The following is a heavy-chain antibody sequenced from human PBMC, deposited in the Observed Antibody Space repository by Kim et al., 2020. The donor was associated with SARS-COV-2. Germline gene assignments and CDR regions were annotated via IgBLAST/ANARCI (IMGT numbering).Heavy chain of an antibody. V-gene: IGHV3-48*03. D-gene: IGHD1-26*01. Sequence: GGSLRLSCAASGFTFSSYEMNWVRQAPGKGLEWVSYISSSGSTIYYADAVKGRFTISRDNAKDSLYLQMNSLRAEDTAVYYCGREFRNSGSYEAFDIWG. CDR3: GREFRNSGSYEAFDI. J-gene: IGHJ3*02. CDR1: GFTFSSYE. CDR2: ISSSGSTI.